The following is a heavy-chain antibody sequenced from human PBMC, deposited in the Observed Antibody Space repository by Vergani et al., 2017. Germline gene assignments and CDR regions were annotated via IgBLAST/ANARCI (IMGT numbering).Heavy chain of an antibody. CDR3: GRKQSPASLMDKPIDI. CDR1: GFTFSDSW. CDR2: ISDGGETK. J-gene: IGHJ5*02. Sequence: VHLAESGGGFFQPGGSLTLSCAASGFTFSDSWMTWIRQTPGKGLEWLAHISDGGETKMYAESLKGRFTVSRDNTKNLLILQMKTLKVDDTATYYCGRKQSPASLMDKPIDIWGQGTPVTVSS. V-gene: IGHV3-11*01. D-gene: IGHD1/OR15-1a*01.